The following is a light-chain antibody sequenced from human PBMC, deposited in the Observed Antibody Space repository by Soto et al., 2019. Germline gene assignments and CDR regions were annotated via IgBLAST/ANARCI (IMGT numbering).Light chain of an antibody. Sequence: QSALTQPASVSGSPGQSIIISCTGTSSDVGAYNSVCWHQQHPGTAPKLMIYEVSKRPAGVSDRFSASKSGNTASLTSSGLHADDAGDYYGSSFTRINTWVFGGGTKLTVL. CDR3: SSFTRINTWV. V-gene: IGLV2-14*01. J-gene: IGLJ3*02. CDR1: SSDVGAYNS. CDR2: EVS.